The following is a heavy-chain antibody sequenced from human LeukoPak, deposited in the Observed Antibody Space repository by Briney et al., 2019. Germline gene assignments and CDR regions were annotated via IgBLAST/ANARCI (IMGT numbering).Heavy chain of an antibody. V-gene: IGHV5-51*01. J-gene: IGHJ3*01. CDR3: VRNYDFTEPDGFDL. Sequence: GESLKISCKGSGFIFTRHWIGWVRQMPGKGLEWMGVIYPDDSETRYSPSFQGRVTISAAKSISTAYLQWSSLQASDTAMYYCVRNYDFTEPDGFDLWGQGTMVTVSS. CDR1: GFIFTRHW. D-gene: IGHD3/OR15-3a*01. CDR2: IYPDDSET.